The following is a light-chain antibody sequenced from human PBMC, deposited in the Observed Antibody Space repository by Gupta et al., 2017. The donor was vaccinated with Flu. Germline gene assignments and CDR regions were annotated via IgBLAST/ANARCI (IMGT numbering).Light chain of an antibody. CDR3: NSRDSSGNHLKV. CDR1: SLRSYY. CDR2: GKN. V-gene: IGLV3-19*01. J-gene: IGLJ3*02. Sequence: QTVRITCQGDSLRSYYASWYQQKPGQAPVLVSYGKNNRPSGIPDRFSGSSSGNTASLTITGAQAEDEAYYYGNSRDSSGNHLKVFGGGTKLIVL.